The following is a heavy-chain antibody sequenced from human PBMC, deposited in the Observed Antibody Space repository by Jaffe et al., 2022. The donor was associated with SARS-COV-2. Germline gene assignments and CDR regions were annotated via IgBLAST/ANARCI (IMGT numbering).Heavy chain of an antibody. CDR1: GFTFSSYG. CDR3: ARDSITFLRYPGPNWFDP. V-gene: IGHV3-33*01. CDR2: IWYDGSNK. J-gene: IGHJ5*02. D-gene: IGHD3-9*01. Sequence: QVQLVESGGGVVQPGRSLRLSCAASGFTFSSYGMHWVRQAPGKGLEWVAVIWYDGSNKYYADSVKGRFTISRDNSKNTLYLQMNSLRAEDTAVYYCARDSITFLRYPGPNWFDPWGQGTLVTVSS.